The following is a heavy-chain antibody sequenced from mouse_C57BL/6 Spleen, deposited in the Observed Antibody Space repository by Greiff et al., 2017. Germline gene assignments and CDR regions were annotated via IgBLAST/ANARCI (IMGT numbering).Heavy chain of an antibody. Sequence: EVQGVESGGDLVKPGGSLKLSCAASGFTFSSYGMSWVRQTPDKRLEWVATISSGGSYTYYPDSVKGRFTISRDNAKNTLYLQMSSLKSEDTAMYYCARRYDGYSDYWGQGTTLTVSS. CDR3: ARRYDGYSDY. CDR2: ISSGGSYT. CDR1: GFTFSSYG. V-gene: IGHV5-6*01. D-gene: IGHD2-3*01. J-gene: IGHJ2*01.